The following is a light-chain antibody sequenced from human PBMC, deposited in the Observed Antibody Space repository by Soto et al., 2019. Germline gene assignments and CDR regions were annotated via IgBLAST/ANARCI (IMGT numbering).Light chain of an antibody. CDR2: DAS. V-gene: IGKV1-33*01. CDR1: QDISNY. Sequence: DIQMTQSPSSLSASVGERVTITCQASQDISNYLNWYQQKPGKAPKLLIYDASNLETGVPSRFSGSGSVIDFTFTISSLQPEDIATYYCHQYDNLPRTFGQGTKLEIK. CDR3: HQYDNLPRT. J-gene: IGKJ2*01.